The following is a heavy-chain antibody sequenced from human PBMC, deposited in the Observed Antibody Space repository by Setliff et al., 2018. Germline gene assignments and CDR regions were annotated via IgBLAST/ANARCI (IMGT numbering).Heavy chain of an antibody. CDR3: GLGFSRIEGWGNWFDP. D-gene: IGHD6-13*01. CDR2: NYDSGSS. V-gene: IGHV4-39*01. Sequence: LSLTCTVSGGSVSNSGFFWGWLRQAPGKGLEWIGNNYDSGSSNYNASLKSRLIITRDTSKNQISLKLTPVTAADTAVYYCGLGFSRIEGWGNWFDPWGQGILVTVSS. J-gene: IGHJ5*02. CDR1: GGSVSNSGFF.